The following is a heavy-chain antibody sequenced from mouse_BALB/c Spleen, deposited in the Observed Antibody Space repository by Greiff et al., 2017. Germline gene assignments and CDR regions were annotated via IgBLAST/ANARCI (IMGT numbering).Heavy chain of an antibody. D-gene: IGHD1-1*01. CDR2: ISDGGSYT. Sequence: DVMLVESGGGLVKPGGSLKLSCAASGFTFSDYYMYWVRQTPEKRLEWVATISDGGSYTYYPDSVKGRFTISRDNAKNNLYLQMSSLKSEDTAMYYCAREGEVDYAMDYWGQGTSVTVSS. V-gene: IGHV5-4*02. CDR3: AREGEVDYAMDY. CDR1: GFTFSDYY. J-gene: IGHJ4*01.